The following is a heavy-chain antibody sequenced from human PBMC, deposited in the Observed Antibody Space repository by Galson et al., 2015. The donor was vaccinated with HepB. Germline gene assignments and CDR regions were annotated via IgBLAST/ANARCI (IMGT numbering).Heavy chain of an antibody. CDR3: VKDGFGIATQLEDY. Sequence: SLRLSCAASGFTFSSYAMHWVRQAPGKGLEYVSAISSNGGSTYYADSVKGRFTISRDNSKNTLYLQMSSLRAEDTAVYYCVKDGFGIATQLEDYWGQGTLVTVSS. CDR2: ISSNGGST. D-gene: IGHD2-21*01. CDR1: GFTFSSYA. J-gene: IGHJ4*02. V-gene: IGHV3-64D*06.